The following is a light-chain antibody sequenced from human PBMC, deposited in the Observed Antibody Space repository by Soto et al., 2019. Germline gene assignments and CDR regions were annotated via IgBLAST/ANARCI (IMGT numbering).Light chain of an antibody. V-gene: IGKV1-5*03. CDR2: KAS. CDR3: QHYNSYSEA. Sequence: GDRVTLTYRASQTISSWLAWYQQKPGKAPKLLIYKASTLKSGVPSRFSGSGSGTEFTLTISSLQPDDFATYYCQHYNSYSEAVGQGT. J-gene: IGKJ1*01. CDR1: QTISSW.